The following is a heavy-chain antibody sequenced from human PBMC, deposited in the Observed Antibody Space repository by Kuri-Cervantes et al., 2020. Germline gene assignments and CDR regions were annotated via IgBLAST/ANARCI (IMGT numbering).Heavy chain of an antibody. V-gene: IGHV4-34*01. CDR3: ARGRWADITMVRGVIIRGYYFDY. D-gene: IGHD3-10*01. Sequence: SQTLSLTCAVYGGSFSDYYWTWIRQPPGKGLEWIGEINHSGSTNYNPSLKSRVTISVDTSKNQFSLRLSSVTAADTAVYYCARGRWADITMVRGVIIRGYYFDYWGQGTLVTVSS. CDR2: INHSGST. CDR1: GGSFSDYY. J-gene: IGHJ4*02.